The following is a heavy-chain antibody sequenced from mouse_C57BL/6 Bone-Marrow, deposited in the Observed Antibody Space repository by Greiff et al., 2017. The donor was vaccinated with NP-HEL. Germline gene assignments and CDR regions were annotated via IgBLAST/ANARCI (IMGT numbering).Heavy chain of an antibody. CDR2: IYPGSGNT. V-gene: IGHV1-76*01. CDR1: GYTFTDYY. CDR3: ARGDLTLDY. Sequence: QVQLQQSGAELVRPGASVKLSCKASGYTFTDYYINWVKQRPGQGLEWIARIYPGSGNTYYNEKFKGKATLTAEKSSSNAYMQLSSLTSEDSAVYFCARGDLTLDYWGQGTTLTVSS. D-gene: IGHD2-13*01. J-gene: IGHJ2*01.